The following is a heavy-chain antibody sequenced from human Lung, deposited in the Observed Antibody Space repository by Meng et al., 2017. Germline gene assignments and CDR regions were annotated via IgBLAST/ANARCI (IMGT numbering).Heavy chain of an antibody. CDR3: ARFETVGVATGDF. CDR2: ISSDSRYI. V-gene: IGHV3-21*01. Sequence: EVQLVESGGGLVTPGGSLRLSCAAPGFTFSNYSMNWVRQAPGKGLEWGSSISSDSRYIFYADSVKGRFTISRDNAKNSLYLQMHSLRPEDTAVFYCARFETVGVATGDFWGQGTLVTVSS. CDR1: GFTFSNYS. J-gene: IGHJ4*02. D-gene: IGHD2-15*01.